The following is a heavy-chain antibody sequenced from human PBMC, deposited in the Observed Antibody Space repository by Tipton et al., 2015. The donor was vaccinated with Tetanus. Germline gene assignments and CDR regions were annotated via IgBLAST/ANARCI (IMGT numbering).Heavy chain of an antibody. V-gene: IGHV1-2*02. CDR3: ARTGIAVAGADY. J-gene: IGHJ4*02. Sequence: QMQLVQSGAEVKKPGASVKVSCKASGYTFTGYYMHWVRHAPGQGLEWIRWINPNSGGSNYAQKFQGRVTMTRDTSISTAHMELSGLRSDDTAVYYCARTGIAVAGADYWGQGTLVTVSS. CDR1: GYTFTGYY. CDR2: INPNSGGS. D-gene: IGHD6-19*01.